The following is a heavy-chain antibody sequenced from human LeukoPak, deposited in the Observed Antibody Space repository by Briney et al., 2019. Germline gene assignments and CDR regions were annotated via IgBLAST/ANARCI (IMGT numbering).Heavy chain of an antibody. CDR1: GYTFTGYF. J-gene: IGHJ4*02. Sequence: ASVKVSCKASGYTFTGYFMHWVRQAPGQGLEWMGWIYPNSGATKYAQKFQGRVTMTRDTSISTAYMELSGLRSDDTAVYYCGTLLSNGPFDYWGQGSLVTVSS. V-gene: IGHV1-2*02. CDR2: IYPNSGAT. CDR3: GTLLSNGPFDY.